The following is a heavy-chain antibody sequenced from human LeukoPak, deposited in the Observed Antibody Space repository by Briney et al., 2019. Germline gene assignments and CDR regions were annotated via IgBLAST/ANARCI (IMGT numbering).Heavy chain of an antibody. V-gene: IGHV3-23*01. D-gene: IGHD3-16*02. CDR1: GFXFSSYA. CDR2: ISGSGGSA. Sequence: GGSLRLPCGASGFXFSSYAMTWVRQAPGKGLEWISAISGSGGSAYYADSVKGRFTISRDNSKNTLYLQMNNLRAEDTAVYYCAKTVSGSYSYQGGDYWGQGTLVTVSS. J-gene: IGHJ4*02. CDR3: AKTVSGSYSYQGGDY.